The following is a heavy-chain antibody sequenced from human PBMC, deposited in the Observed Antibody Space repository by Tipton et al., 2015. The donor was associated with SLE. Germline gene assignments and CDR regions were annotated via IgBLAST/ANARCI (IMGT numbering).Heavy chain of an antibody. CDR1: GGSVSSRTYS. D-gene: IGHD3-3*01. Sequence: TLSLTCEVSGGSVSSRTYSWGWIRQPPGKGLEWIGYIYHTGSTYYNPSLKSRVTISVDKSKNHFSLKLTSVTAADTAVYYCARSHLERSHVFDYWGQGTLVTVAS. CDR3: ARSHLERSHVFDY. V-gene: IGHV4-30-2*01. CDR2: IYHTGST. J-gene: IGHJ4*02.